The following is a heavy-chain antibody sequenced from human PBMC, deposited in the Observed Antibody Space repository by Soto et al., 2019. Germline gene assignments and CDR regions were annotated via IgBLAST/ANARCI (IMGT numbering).Heavy chain of an antibody. Sequence: PGGSLRLSCAASGFTFSSYGMHWVRQAPGKGLEWVAVISYDGSNKYYADSVKGRFTISRDNSKNTLYLQMNSLRAEDTAVYYCAKDREHEGWLQFVYYYYGMDVWGQGTTVTVSS. CDR1: GFTFSSYG. D-gene: IGHD5-12*01. CDR3: AKDREHEGWLQFVYYYYGMDV. V-gene: IGHV3-30*18. J-gene: IGHJ6*02. CDR2: ISYDGSNK.